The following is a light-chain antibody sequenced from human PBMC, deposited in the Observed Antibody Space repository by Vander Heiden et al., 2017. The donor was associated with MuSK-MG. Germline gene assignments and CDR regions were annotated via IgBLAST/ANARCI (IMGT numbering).Light chain of an antibody. Sequence: DIQLTQSPSTLSASVGARVTLTCRASQSISSWLAWYQQKPGNAPKLLIYKASSLESGVPSRFSGSGSGTEFTLTISSLQPDDFATYYCQQYNSYPWTFGQGTKVEIK. J-gene: IGKJ1*01. CDR2: KAS. CDR1: QSISSW. CDR3: QQYNSYPWT. V-gene: IGKV1-5*03.